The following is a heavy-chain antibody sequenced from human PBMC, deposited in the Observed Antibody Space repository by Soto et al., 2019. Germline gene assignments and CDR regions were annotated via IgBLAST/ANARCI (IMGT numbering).Heavy chain of an antibody. CDR3: ARAGATLTSQALGYDH. Sequence: QVQLQESGPGLVRPSETLSLTCTVSGGSISSHYWSWVRQPPGKGLEWIGYLYYTGSTNYNASLKSQVTMSLDTSKNQFSLMLTSVTAADTAVYYCARAGATLTSQALGYDHWGQGILVTVSS. CDR2: LYYTGST. D-gene: IGHD2-15*01. J-gene: IGHJ4*02. V-gene: IGHV4-59*11. CDR1: GGSISSHY.